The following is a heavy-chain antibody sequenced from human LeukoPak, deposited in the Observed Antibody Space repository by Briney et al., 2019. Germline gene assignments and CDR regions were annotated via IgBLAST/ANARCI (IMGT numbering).Heavy chain of an antibody. CDR2: INPNSGST. CDR1: GYTFTGYY. V-gene: IGHV1-2*02. J-gene: IGHJ4*02. Sequence: GASVKVSCKASGYTFTGYYMHWVRQAPGQGLEWMGWINPNSGSTNYAQKFQGRVTMTRDTSISTAYMELSRLRSDDTAVYYCARDGELTGDKAFDYWGQGTLVTVSS. D-gene: IGHD7-27*01. CDR3: ARDGELTGDKAFDY.